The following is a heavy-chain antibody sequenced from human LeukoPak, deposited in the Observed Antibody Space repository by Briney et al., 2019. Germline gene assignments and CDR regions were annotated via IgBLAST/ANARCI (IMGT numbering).Heavy chain of an antibody. J-gene: IGHJ3*02. CDR2: IYTSGST. CDR3: ARDHRFYYYDSSGYYGTDAFDI. V-gene: IGHV4-61*02. Sequence: SETLSLTCTVSGGSISSGGYYWSWIRQPAGKGLEWIGRIYTSGSTNYNPSLKSRVTISVDTSKNQFSLKLSSVTAADTAVYYCARDHRFYYYDSSGYYGTDAFDIWGQGTMVTVSS. D-gene: IGHD3-22*01. CDR1: GGSISSGGYY.